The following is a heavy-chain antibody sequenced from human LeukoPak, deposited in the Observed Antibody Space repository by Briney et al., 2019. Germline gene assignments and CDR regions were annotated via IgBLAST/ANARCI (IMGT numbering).Heavy chain of an antibody. CDR3: ARGSSDSSGHRRFDF. CDR1: GFTSSSYW. CDR2: INSDGSST. V-gene: IGHV3-74*01. D-gene: IGHD3-22*01. J-gene: IGHJ4*02. Sequence: PGGSLRLSCAASGFTSSSYWMRWVRQAPGKGLACVSHINSDGSSTNYADSVKGRFTISRDNAKNTLYLQMNSLRAEDTAVYYCARGSSDSSGHRRFDFWGQGTLVTVSS.